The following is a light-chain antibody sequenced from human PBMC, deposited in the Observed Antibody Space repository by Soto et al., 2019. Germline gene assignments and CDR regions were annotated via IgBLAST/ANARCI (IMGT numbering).Light chain of an antibody. CDR3: QQYDNSPLT. Sequence: DIVLTQSPGTLSLSPGERATLSCRASQSVSSTYLAWYQQKSGQAPRLLIYGASNRATGIPDRFSGGGSGTDFNLTISRLEPEDFAVYYCQQYDNSPLTFGGGTKVEIK. V-gene: IGKV3-20*01. J-gene: IGKJ4*01. CDR1: QSVSSTY. CDR2: GAS.